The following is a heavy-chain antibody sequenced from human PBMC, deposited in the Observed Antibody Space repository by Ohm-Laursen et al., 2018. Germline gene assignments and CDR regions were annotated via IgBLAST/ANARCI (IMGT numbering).Heavy chain of an antibody. CDR1: GFTFSSYA. CDR3: AITRTTLRYFDL. D-gene: IGHD1-1*01. Sequence: GSLRLSCSASGFTFSSYAMNWVRQAPGKGLEWVSAISGSGGSTYYADSVKGRFTISRDNSKNTLYLQMSSLGGEDTAVYYCAITRTTLRYFDLWGRGTLVTVSS. J-gene: IGHJ2*01. V-gene: IGHV3-23*01. CDR2: ISGSGGST.